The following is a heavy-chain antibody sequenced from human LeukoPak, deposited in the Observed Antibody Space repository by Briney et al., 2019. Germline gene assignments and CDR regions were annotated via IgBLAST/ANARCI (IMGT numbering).Heavy chain of an antibody. J-gene: IGHJ6*02. D-gene: IGHD2-15*01. CDR2: IYTSGST. CDR3: ARGEDFGQAPDSYGYYGMDV. CDR1: GGSISSYY. Sequence: SETLSLTCTVSGGSISSYYWSWIRQPAGKGLEWIGRIYTSGSTNYSPSLKSRVTMSVDTSKNQFSLKLSSVTAADTAVYYCARGEDFGQAPDSYGYYGMDVWGQGTTVTVSS. V-gene: IGHV4-4*07.